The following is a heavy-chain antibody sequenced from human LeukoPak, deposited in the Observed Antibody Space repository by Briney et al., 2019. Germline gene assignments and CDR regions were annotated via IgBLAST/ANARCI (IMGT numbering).Heavy chain of an antibody. CDR3: ARDRGYCSSTSCYALYYFDY. CDR2: ISYDGSNK. Sequence: GGSLRLSCAASGFTFSSYAMHWVRQAPGKGLEWGAVISYDGSNKYYADSVKGRFTISRDNSKNTLYLQMNSLRAEDTAVYYCARDRGYCSSTSCYALYYFDYWGQGTLVTVSS. V-gene: IGHV3-30*04. D-gene: IGHD2-2*03. J-gene: IGHJ4*02. CDR1: GFTFSSYA.